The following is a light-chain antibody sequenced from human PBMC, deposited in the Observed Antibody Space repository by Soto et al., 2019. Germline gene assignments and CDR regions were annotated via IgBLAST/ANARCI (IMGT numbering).Light chain of an antibody. CDR1: QSVSSTS. J-gene: IGKJ2*01. V-gene: IGKV3-20*01. Sequence: EIVLTQSPGTLSLSPGERATLSCRVSQSVSSTSLAWYQHKPGQAPRLLIYDTSSRATGIPDRFSGSGSRTAFTLTISRLEPEDFAVYYCQHYGGSLYTFGQGTKLEIK. CDR2: DTS. CDR3: QHYGGSLYT.